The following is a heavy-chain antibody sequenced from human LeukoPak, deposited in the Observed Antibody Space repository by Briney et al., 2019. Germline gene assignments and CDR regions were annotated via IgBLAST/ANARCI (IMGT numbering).Heavy chain of an antibody. D-gene: IGHD4-11*01. J-gene: IGHJ5*02. CDR1: GFTFSSYA. V-gene: IGHV3-30*04. Sequence: GGSLRLSRAASGFTFSSYAMHWVRQAPGKGLDWVAVISYDGSNKYYADSVKGRFTISRDNSKNTLYLQMNSLRAEDTAVYYCAREGMTTYNWFDPWGQGTLVTVSS. CDR3: AREGMTTYNWFDP. CDR2: ISYDGSNK.